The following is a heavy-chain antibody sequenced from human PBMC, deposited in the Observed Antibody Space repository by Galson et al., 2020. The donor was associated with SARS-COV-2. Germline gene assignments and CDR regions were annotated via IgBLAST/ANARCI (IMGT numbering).Heavy chain of an antibody. V-gene: IGHV4-34*01. J-gene: IGHJ5*02. CDR1: GGSVSGYY. D-gene: IGHD3-10*01. CDR2: INQSGNA. Sequence: PSETLSLTCAVYGGSVSGYYWSWIRQPPGKGLEWIGEINQSGNANSNPSLKSRVTMSVDTSKNQFSLKVDSVTAADTAVYYCARSIFLYYYGPRTPTHYFDPWGQGTLVTVSS. CDR3: ARSIFLYYYGPRTPTHYFDP.